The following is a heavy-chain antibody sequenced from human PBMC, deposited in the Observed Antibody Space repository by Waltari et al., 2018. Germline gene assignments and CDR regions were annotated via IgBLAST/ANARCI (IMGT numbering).Heavy chain of an antibody. Sequence: EVQLLESGGGLVQPGGSLRLSCAASRFTFSSYAMTWVRQAPGEWLEWVSTISGGGGSTYYADSVKGRFTISRDNSKNTLYLQMHNLRAEDTAVYYCAKAYGDYVSAFDYWGQGTLVTVSS. CDR2: ISGGGGST. V-gene: IGHV3-23*01. J-gene: IGHJ4*02. CDR3: AKAYGDYVSAFDY. D-gene: IGHD4-17*01. CDR1: RFTFSSYA.